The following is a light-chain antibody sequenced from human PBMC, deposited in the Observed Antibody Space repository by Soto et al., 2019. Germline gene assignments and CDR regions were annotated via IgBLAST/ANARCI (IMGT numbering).Light chain of an antibody. J-gene: IGLJ1*01. CDR1: GMDFGTYDY. Sequence: QSVLTQHPSASGSPGRSVTFSCSGTGMDFGTYDYVSWYQHLPDKAPKLIIYEVSKRPSGVPDRFSGSKSGNTASLTVYGLQAEDEGDYYCCSYGGGNNFYVFGTGTKVTVL. CDR3: CSYGGGNNFYV. V-gene: IGLV2-8*01. CDR2: EVS.